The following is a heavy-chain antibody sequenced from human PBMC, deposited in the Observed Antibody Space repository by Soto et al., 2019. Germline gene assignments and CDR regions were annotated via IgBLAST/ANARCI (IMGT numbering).Heavy chain of an antibody. V-gene: IGHV4-4*02. D-gene: IGHD2-15*01. J-gene: IGHJ4*02. CDR3: ASRTLLDATFDY. CDR2: IYHSGST. CDR1: SGSISSSNW. Sequence: QVQLQESGPGLVKPSGTLSLTCAVSSGSISSSNWWSWVRQPPGKGLEWIGEIYHSGSTNYNPSLRSRVTISVDKAKDQFSLKLSSVTAADTAVYYCASRTLLDATFDYWGQGTLVTVSS.